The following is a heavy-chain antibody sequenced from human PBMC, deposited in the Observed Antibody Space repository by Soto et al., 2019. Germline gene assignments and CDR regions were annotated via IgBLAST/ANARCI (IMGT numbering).Heavy chain of an antibody. D-gene: IGHD3-3*01. CDR2: IYYSGST. Sequence: SETLSLICTVSGGSISSSSYYWGWIRQPPGKGLEWIGSIYYSGSTYYNPSLKSRVTISVDTSKNQFSLKLSSATAADTAVYYCARHLPKYYDFWSGYQAPFDYWGQGTLVTVSS. V-gene: IGHV4-39*01. CDR1: GGSISSSSYY. J-gene: IGHJ4*02. CDR3: ARHLPKYYDFWSGYQAPFDY.